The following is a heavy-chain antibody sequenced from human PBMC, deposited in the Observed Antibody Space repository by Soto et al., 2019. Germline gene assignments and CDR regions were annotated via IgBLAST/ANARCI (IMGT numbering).Heavy chain of an antibody. D-gene: IGHD3-22*01. CDR2: INHSGST. CDR3: AIGIDYYDSSGYSY. V-gene: IGHV4-34*01. J-gene: IGHJ4*02. CDR1: GGSFSGYY. Sequence: QVQLQQWGAGLLKPSETLSLTCAVYGGSFSGYYWSWIRQPPGKGLEWIGEINHSGSTNYNPSLKSRVTISVDTSKNQFSLKLSSVTAADTAVYYCAIGIDYYDSSGYSYWGQGTLVTVSS.